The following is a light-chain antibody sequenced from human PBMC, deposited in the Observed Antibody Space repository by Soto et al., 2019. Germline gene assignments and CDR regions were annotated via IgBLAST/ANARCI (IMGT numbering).Light chain of an antibody. CDR2: DVS. CDR1: SSDVGAYDY. Sequence: QSVLTQPASVSGSPGQSIAISCTGTSSDVGAYDYVSWYQQHPGNAPKFMIYDVSNRPSGVSNRFSGSKSGNTASLTISGLQAEDEADYYCSSYTSSSTPLYVFGTVTKATVL. J-gene: IGLJ1*01. V-gene: IGLV2-14*01. CDR3: SSYTSSSTPLYV.